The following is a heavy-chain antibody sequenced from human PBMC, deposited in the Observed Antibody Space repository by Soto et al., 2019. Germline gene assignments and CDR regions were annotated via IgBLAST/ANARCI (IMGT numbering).Heavy chain of an antibody. D-gene: IGHD3-22*01. CDR1: GFTFSSYW. V-gene: IGHV3-7*01. J-gene: IGHJ1*01. Sequence: PGGSLRLSCAASGFTFSSYWMSWVRQAPGKGLEWVANIKQDGSEKYYVDSVKGRFTISRDNAKNSLYLQMNSLRAEDTAVYYCASHPTYPGVVTEYFQHWGQGTLVTVSS. CDR2: IKQDGSEK. CDR3: ASHPTYPGVVTEYFQH.